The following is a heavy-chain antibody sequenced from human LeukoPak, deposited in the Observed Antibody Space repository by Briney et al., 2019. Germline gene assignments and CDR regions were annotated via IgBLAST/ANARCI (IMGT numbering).Heavy chain of an antibody. V-gene: IGHV3-23*01. D-gene: IGHD3-22*01. J-gene: IGHJ4*02. CDR2: ISGNGRGT. Sequence: GGSLRLSCAASGFTFATYDMSWVRQAPGKGLEWVSAISGNGRGTCYADSVRGRFDISRDNSNNMVYLQMNSLRAEDTALYFCAKETFYYDGTGYYHDGYFDHWGQGAQVSVSS. CDR3: AKETFYYDGTGYYHDGYFDH. CDR1: GFTFATYD.